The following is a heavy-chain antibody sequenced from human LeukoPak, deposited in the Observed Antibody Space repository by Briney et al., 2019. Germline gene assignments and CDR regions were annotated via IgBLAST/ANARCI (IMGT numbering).Heavy chain of an antibody. CDR2: IIPIFGTA. J-gene: IGHJ6*02. D-gene: IGHD5-18*01. V-gene: IGHV1-69*13. CDR3: ASSLIQLWLYYYYGMDV. CDR1: GGTFSSYA. Sequence: SVKVSCKASGGTFSSYAISWVRQAPGQGLEWMGGIIPIFGTANYAQNFQGRVTITADESTSTAYMELSSLRSEDTAVYYCASSLIQLWLYYYYGMDVWGQGTTVTVSS.